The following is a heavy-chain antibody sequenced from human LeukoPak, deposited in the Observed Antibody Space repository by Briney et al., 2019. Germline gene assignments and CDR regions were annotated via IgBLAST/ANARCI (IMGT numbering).Heavy chain of an antibody. CDR3: ARVTSPYYYDSSGYPIFDY. J-gene: IGHJ4*02. CDR1: GGSISSSNHY. Sequence: SPSETLSLTCTVSGGSISSSNHYWGWIRQPPGKGLEWIGSIYYSGSTYYNPSLKSRVTISVDTSKNQFSLKLSSVTAADTAVYYCARVTSPYYYDSSGYPIFDYWGQGTLVTVSS. CDR2: IYYSGST. D-gene: IGHD3-22*01. V-gene: IGHV4-39*07.